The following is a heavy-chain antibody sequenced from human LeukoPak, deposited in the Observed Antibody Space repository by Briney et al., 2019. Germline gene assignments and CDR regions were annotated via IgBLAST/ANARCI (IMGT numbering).Heavy chain of an antibody. V-gene: IGHV4-34*01. J-gene: IGHJ6*03. CDR3: ARGRQDVNMMLVVMAGVSYYLDV. CDR1: GGSFSDYY. D-gene: IGHD3-22*01. Sequence: PSETLSLTCAVYGGSFSDYYWTWIRQTPGKGLEWIGEVSPSGSSNYNPSLKSRVTISVDTSKNQFSLKLRSVTAADTAVYYCARGRQDVNMMLVVMAGVSYYLDVWSKGTTVTVS. CDR2: VSPSGSS.